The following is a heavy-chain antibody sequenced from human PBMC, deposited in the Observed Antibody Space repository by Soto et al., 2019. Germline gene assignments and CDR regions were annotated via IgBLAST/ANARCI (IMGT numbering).Heavy chain of an antibody. V-gene: IGHV1-3*01. CDR1: GYTFTSYA. CDR2: INAGNGNT. D-gene: IGHD3-3*01. J-gene: IGHJ4*02. CDR3: ARGGLTIFGVVENFDY. Sequence: RASVKVSCKASGYTFTSYAMHWVRQAPGQRLEWMGWINAGNGNTKYSQKFQGRVTITRDTSASTAYMELSSLRSEDTAVYYCARGGLTIFGVVENFDYWGQGTLVTVSS.